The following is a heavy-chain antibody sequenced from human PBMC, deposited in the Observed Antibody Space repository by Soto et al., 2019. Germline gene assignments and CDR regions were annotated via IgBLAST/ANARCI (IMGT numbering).Heavy chain of an antibody. V-gene: IGHV3-23*01. CDR2: ISGSGGST. CDR1: GFTFSNYA. CDR3: AKVQVLRYFDWPPAGFDP. Sequence: PGGSLRLSCAASGFTFSNYAMSWVRQAPGKGLEWVSEISGSGGSTYYADSVKGRFSISRDNSKNTLYLQMNSLRAEDTAVYYCAKVQVLRYFDWPPAGFDPWGQGTLVTVSS. D-gene: IGHD3-9*01. J-gene: IGHJ5*02.